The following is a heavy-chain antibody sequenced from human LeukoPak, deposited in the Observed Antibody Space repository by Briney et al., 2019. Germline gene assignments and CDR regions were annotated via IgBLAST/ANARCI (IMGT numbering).Heavy chain of an antibody. V-gene: IGHV1-2*02. CDR1: GYTFTGYY. J-gene: IGHJ4*02. CDR2: INPNSGGT. Sequence: ASVKVSCKASGYTFTGYYMHWVRQAPGQGLEWMGWINPNSGGTNYAQKFQGRVTMTRDTSISTAYMEQSRLRSDDTAVYYCARSHHPRHRYSYGYIIWGQGTLVTVSS. D-gene: IGHD5-18*01. CDR3: ARSHHPRHRYSYGYII.